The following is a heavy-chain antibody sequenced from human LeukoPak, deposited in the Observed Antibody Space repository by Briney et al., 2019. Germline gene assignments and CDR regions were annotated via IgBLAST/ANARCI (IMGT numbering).Heavy chain of an antibody. V-gene: IGHV4-59*01. J-gene: IGHJ5*01. Sequence: PSETLSLTCTVSGGSIGRFYWSWIRQPPGKGLEWIGYIFQSCTTNYNPSLESRVTISVDTSTNQLSLTLTSVPAADTAVYYCARGLHSSYDWGGFDSWGQGILVTVSS. D-gene: IGHD5-12*01. CDR2: IFQSCTT. CDR1: GGSIGRFY. CDR3: ARGLHSSYDWGGFDS.